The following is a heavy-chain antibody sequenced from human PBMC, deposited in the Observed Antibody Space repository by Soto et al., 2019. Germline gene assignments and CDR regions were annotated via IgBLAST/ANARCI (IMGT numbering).Heavy chain of an antibody. CDR1: GYTFTTYD. CDR3: XXXXDAGVDV. J-gene: IGHJ6*02. D-gene: IGHD2-8*01. Sequence: QVQLVQSGAEVTKPGASVKVSCRASGYTFTTYDINWVRQATGQGLEWMGWMSPNSGATGYAQKFQGRVTMTRDTXXXXXXXXXXXXXXXXXXXXXXXXXXDAGVDVWGQGTTVTVSS. V-gene: IGHV1-8*01. CDR2: MSPNSGAT.